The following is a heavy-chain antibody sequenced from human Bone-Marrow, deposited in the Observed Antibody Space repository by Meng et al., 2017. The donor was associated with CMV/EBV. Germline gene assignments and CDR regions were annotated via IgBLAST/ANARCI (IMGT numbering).Heavy chain of an antibody. CDR1: GFTFSSYG. D-gene: IGHD2-2*01. V-gene: IGHV3-13*01. CDR3: ARGDLAYCSSTSCHYGMDV. CDR2: IGTAGDT. Sequence: GGSLRLSCAASGFTFSSYGMHWVRQATGKGLEWVSAIGTAGDTYYPGSVKGRFTISRENAKNSLYLQMNSLRAGDTAVYYCARGDLAYCSSTSCHYGMDVWGQGTTVTVSS. J-gene: IGHJ6*02.